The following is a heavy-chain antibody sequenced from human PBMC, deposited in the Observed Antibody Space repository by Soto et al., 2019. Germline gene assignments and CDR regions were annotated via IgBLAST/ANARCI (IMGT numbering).Heavy chain of an antibody. CDR2: INGNADNS. D-gene: IGHD6-19*01. J-gene: IGHJ4*02. Sequence: EVQLAESGGGLVLTGGSLRLSCAASGFSFVSYWMHWARQVPGEGLAWVSRINGNADNSDYADSVKGRFTISRDNAMNRLYLQMDSLRADDTGVYYCVRDFRGAVAGSEFDHWGQGTLVTVSS. CDR3: VRDFRGAVAGSEFDH. CDR1: GFSFVSYW. V-gene: IGHV3-74*01.